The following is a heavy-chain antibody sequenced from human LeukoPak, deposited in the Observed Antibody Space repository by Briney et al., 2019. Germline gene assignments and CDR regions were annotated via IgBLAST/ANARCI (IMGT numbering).Heavy chain of an antibody. CDR2: IYYSGST. V-gene: IGHV4-30-4*07. CDR1: GGSISSGGYS. CDR3: ARVCGGAARCFDY. Sequence: PSQTLSLTCAVSGGSISSGGYSWSWIRQPPGKGLEWIGYIYYSGSTYYNPSLKSRVTISVDTSKNQFSLKLSSVTAADTAVYYCARVCGGAARCFDYWGQGTLVTVSS. J-gene: IGHJ4*02. D-gene: IGHD6-6*01.